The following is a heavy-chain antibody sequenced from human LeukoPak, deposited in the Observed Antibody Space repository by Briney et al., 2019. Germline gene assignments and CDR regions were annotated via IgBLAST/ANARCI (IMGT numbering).Heavy chain of an antibody. D-gene: IGHD2-15*01. CDR1: GFTFSSYW. CDR2: IKQDGSEK. J-gene: IGHJ4*02. CDR3: ARGVYCSGGSCYPIDY. Sequence: GGSLRLSCAASGFTFSSYWMSWVRQAPGKGLEWVANIKQDGSEKYYVDSVKGRFTISRDNAKNSLYLQMNSLRAEDTALYYCARGVYCSGGSCYPIDYWGQGTLVTVSS. V-gene: IGHV3-7*05.